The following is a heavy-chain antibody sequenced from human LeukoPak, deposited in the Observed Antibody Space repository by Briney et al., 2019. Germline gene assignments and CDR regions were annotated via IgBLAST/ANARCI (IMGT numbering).Heavy chain of an antibody. D-gene: IGHD5-18*01. Sequence: AGGSLRLSCAASGFTFDDYGMSWVRQAPGKGLEWVSGINWNGGSTGYADSVKGRFTISRDNAKNSLYLQMNSLRAEDTAVYYCARGPGGYSYSRDYYYYYMDVWGKGTTVTISS. CDR2: INWNGGST. J-gene: IGHJ6*03. CDR1: GFTFDDYG. V-gene: IGHV3-20*04. CDR3: ARGPGGYSYSRDYYYYYMDV.